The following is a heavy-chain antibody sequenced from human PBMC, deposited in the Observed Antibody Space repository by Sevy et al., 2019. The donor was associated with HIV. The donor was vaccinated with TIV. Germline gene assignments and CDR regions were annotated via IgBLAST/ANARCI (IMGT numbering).Heavy chain of an antibody. Sequence: GGSLRLSCAASGFTFSIYYMTWARQAPGKGLEWVANIKSDGSDKYYVDSVKGRFTISRDNFQNSLFLQMDSLRPEDTAVYYCALERLSSDVAEYFQNWGQGTLVTVSS. CDR2: IKSDGSDK. V-gene: IGHV3-7*01. CDR1: GFTFSIYY. CDR3: ALERLSSDVAEYFQN. D-gene: IGHD1-1*01. J-gene: IGHJ1*01.